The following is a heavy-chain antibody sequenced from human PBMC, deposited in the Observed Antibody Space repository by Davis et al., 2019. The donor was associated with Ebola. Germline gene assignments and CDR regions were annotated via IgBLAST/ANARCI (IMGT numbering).Heavy chain of an antibody. CDR1: GGSFSGYY. Sequence: PSETLSLTCAVYGGSFSGYYWSWIRQPPGKGLEWIGEINHSGSTNYNPSLKSRVTISVDTSKNQFSLKLSSVTAADTSVYYCAREAASSSFGPWGQGTLVTVSS. V-gene: IGHV4-34*01. D-gene: IGHD6-6*01. J-gene: IGHJ5*02. CDR2: INHSGST. CDR3: AREAASSSFGP.